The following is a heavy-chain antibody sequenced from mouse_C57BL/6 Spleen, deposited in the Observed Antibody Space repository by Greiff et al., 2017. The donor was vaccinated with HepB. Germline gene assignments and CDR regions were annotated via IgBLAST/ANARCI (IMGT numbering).Heavy chain of an antibody. CDR3: TRECGYYSTWYFDV. J-gene: IGHJ1*03. CDR2: ISSGGDYI. D-gene: IGHD2-5*01. Sequence: DVMLVESGEGLVKPGGSLKLSCAASGFTFSSYAMSWVRQTPEKRLEWVAYISSGGDYIYYADTVKGRFTISRDNARNTLYLQMSSLKSEDTAMYYCTRECGYYSTWYFDVWGTGTTVTVSS. V-gene: IGHV5-9-1*02. CDR1: GFTFSSYA.